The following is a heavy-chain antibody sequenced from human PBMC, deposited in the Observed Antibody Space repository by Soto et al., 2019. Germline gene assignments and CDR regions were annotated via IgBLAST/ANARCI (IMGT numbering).Heavy chain of an antibody. Sequence: GGSLRLSCAASGFTFRNYNMNWVRQALGKGLESVSYFSIGGTIIDYADPVKCRFTISRDNAENSLFLQMNSLGAEDTALYYCVRDQLYYYDIFGRPLNGFDIWGQGTMVTVPS. J-gene: IGHJ3*02. CDR2: FSIGGTII. CDR3: VRDQLYYYDIFGRPLNGFDI. CDR1: GFTFRNYN. V-gene: IGHV3-48*01. D-gene: IGHD3-22*01.